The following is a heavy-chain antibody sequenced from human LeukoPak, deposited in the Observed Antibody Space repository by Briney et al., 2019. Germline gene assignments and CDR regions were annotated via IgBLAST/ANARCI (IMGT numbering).Heavy chain of an antibody. V-gene: IGHV1-2*02. CDR1: GYSFTFYY. Sequence: ASVKVSLKTSGYSFTFYYMHWVRQAPGQGLELMGWINPNSGGTNYAQKFQGRVTMTRDTSINTAYMELSRLTSDETAVYFCATWGLQFLIWGEGTMLTVAS. D-gene: IGHD3-16*01. CDR3: ATWGLQFLI. CDR2: INPNSGGT. J-gene: IGHJ3*02.